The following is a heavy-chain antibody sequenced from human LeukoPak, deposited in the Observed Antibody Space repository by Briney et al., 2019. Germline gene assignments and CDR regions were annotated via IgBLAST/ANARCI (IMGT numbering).Heavy chain of an antibody. CDR1: GFTFSSYG. D-gene: IGHD3-3*01. CDR3: ARMKITM. V-gene: IGHV3-23*01. CDR2: ISGSGGNT. Sequence: GGSLRLSCAASGFTFSSYGMSWVRQAPGKGLEWVSGISGSGGNTYYADSVKGRFTISRDNSKNTVYGQMNSLRAEDTAVYYCARMKITMWGQGTLVTVSS. J-gene: IGHJ4*02.